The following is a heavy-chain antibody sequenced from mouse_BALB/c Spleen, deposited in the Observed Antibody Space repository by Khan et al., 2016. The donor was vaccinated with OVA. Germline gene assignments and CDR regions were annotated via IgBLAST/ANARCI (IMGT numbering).Heavy chain of an antibody. J-gene: IGHJ2*01. CDR2: ILPGSGSS. CDR3: ARVNYGSRDYFDY. D-gene: IGHD1-1*01. Sequence: QVQLKQSGAELMKPGASVKLSCKATGYTFSSYWLEWVNQRPGHGLKWIGAILPGSGSSNYNEKFKGKATFTADISSKTTYMQLINLTSKDSAVYYCARVNYGSRDYFDYGGQGTTLTVSS. V-gene: IGHV1-9*01. CDR1: GYTFSSYW.